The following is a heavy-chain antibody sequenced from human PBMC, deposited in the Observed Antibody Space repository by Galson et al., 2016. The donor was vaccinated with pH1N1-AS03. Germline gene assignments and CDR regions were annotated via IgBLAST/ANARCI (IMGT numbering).Heavy chain of an antibody. V-gene: IGHV4-4*02. D-gene: IGHD2/OR15-2a*01. CDR3: ARVLTPGYFHTMDV. CDR2: IYLRGST. J-gene: IGHJ6*02. Sequence: TLSLTCAVSGDSVSGGHWWTWVRQSPGKGLEWIGYIYLRGSTDYNPSLADRVIISADRSTNDFSLTLSSVTAADTAVYYCARVLTPGYFHTMDVWGRGTTVTASS. CDR1: GDSVSGGHW.